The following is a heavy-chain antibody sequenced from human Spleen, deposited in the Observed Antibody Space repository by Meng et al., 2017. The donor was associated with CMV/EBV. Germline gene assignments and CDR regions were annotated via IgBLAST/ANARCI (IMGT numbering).Heavy chain of an antibody. CDR2: IYTSGGT. CDR1: GFTVSNNY. CDR3: APRGVAVA. D-gene: IGHD3-10*01. Sequence: GESLKISCAASGFTVSNNYMSWVRQAPGKGLEWVSIIYTSGGTYYADSVKGRFTISRDSSKNTLYLQMNSLRADDTAVYYCAPRGVAVAWGQGTLVTVSS. V-gene: IGHV3-53*01. J-gene: IGHJ4*02.